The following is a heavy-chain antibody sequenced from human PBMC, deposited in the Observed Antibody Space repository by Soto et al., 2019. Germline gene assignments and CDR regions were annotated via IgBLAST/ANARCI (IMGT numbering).Heavy chain of an antibody. Sequence: EVQLVESGGGLVQPGGSLRLSCAASGFTVRSNFMSWFRQPPGKGLEWISVIGTTDGTYYAGSVKGRFTISTDNFKNTLYLQMNSLRAEDTAVYFCARDPPGLGSYSYDHWGQGTLVTVSS. J-gene: IGHJ4*02. D-gene: IGHD3-10*01. CDR1: GFTVRSNF. V-gene: IGHV3-66*01. CDR3: ARDPPGLGSYSYDH. CDR2: IGTTDGT.